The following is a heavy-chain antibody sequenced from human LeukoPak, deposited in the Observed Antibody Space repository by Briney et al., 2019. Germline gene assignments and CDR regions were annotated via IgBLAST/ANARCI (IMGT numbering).Heavy chain of an antibody. J-gene: IGHJ4*02. V-gene: IGHV3-7*01. CDR1: GFTFSSYW. Sequence: GGSLRLSCAASGFTFSSYWMSWVRQAPGKGLEWVANIKQDGSEKYYVDSVKGRFTISRDNAKNSLYLQMNSLRAEDTAVYYCGQSGSGGYVDYWGQGTLVTVSS. CDR3: GQSGSGGYVDY. CDR2: IKQDGSEK. D-gene: IGHD3-10*01.